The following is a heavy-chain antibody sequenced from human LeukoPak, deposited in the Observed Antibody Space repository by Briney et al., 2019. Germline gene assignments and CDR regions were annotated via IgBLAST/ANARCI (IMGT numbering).Heavy chain of an antibody. J-gene: IGHJ3*02. D-gene: IGHD3-16*01. CDR3: ARAGTVLGPDAFDI. CDR2: IYHSGST. CDR1: SGSISSGGYS. V-gene: IGHV4-30-2*01. Sequence: QASQTLSLTCAVSSGSISSGGYSWSWIRQPPGKGLEWIGYIYHSGSTYYNPSLKSRVTISVDRSKNQFSLKLSSVTAADTAVYYCARAGTVLGPDAFDIWGQGTMVTVSS.